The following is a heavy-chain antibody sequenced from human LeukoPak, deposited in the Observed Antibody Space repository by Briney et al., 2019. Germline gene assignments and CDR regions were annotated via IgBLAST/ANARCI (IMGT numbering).Heavy chain of an antibody. J-gene: IGHJ4*02. CDR1: GGSFSGYY. CDR2: IYYSGST. Sequence: SETLSLTCAVYGGSFSGYYWSWIRQPPGKGLEWIGYIYYSGSTNYNPSLKSRVTISVDTSKNQFSLKLSSVTAADTAVYYCARFRAAAGLNYFDYWGQGTLVTVSS. V-gene: IGHV4-59*01. D-gene: IGHD6-13*01. CDR3: ARFRAAAGLNYFDY.